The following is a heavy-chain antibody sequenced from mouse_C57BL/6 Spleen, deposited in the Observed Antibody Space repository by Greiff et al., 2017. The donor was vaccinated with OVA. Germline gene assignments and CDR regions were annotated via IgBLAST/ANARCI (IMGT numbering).Heavy chain of an antibody. J-gene: IGHJ2*01. CDR3: ARVEDYAFDY. CDR1: GYTFTSYW. D-gene: IGHD2-4*01. CDR2: IDPSDSYT. V-gene: IGHV1-69*01. Sequence: VKLQQPGAELVMPGASVKLSCKASGYTFTSYWMHWVKQRPGQGLEWIGEIDPSDSYTNYNQKFKGKSTLTVDKSSSTAYMQLSSLTSEDSAVYYCARVEDYAFDYWGQGTTLTVSS.